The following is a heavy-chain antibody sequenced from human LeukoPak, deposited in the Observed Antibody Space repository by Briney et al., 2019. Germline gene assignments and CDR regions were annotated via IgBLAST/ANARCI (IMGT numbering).Heavy chain of an antibody. D-gene: IGHD3-9*01. J-gene: IGHJ4*02. V-gene: IGHV4-30-2*01. CDR1: GGSISSGGYY. Sequence: SETLSLTCTVSGGSISSGGYYWSWIRQPPGKGLEWIGYIYHSGSTYYNPSLKSRVTISVDRSKNQFSLKLSSVTAADTAVYYCARYDILTGHPLGYWGQGTLVTVSS. CDR2: IYHSGST. CDR3: ARYDILTGHPLGY.